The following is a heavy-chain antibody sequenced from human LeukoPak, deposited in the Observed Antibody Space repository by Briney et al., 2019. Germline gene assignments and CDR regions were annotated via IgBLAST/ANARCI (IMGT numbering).Heavy chain of an antibody. D-gene: IGHD4-17*01. Sequence: GGSLRLSCAASGFTFSSYEMNWVRRAPGKGLEWVSYISSSGSTIYYADSVKGRFTISRDNAKNSLFLQMNSLRAEDTAMYYCVTETTVTGWGYWGQGTLVTVSS. CDR1: GFTFSSYE. V-gene: IGHV3-48*03. CDR3: VTETTVTGWGY. CDR2: ISSSGSTI. J-gene: IGHJ4*02.